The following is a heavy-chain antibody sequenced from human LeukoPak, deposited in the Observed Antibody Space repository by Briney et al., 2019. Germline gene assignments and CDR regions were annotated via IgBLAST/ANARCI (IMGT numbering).Heavy chain of an antibody. J-gene: IGHJ4*02. CDR2: IYTSGST. V-gene: IGHV4-4*07. D-gene: IGHD2-2*02. Sequence: SETLSLTCTVSGGSISSHYWGWIRQPAGKGLEWIGRIYTSGSTNYNPSLKSRVTISVDTSKNQFSLKLSSVTAADTAVYYCARQYCSSTSCYMSFDYWGQGTLVTVSS. CDR1: GGSISSHY. CDR3: ARQYCSSTSCYMSFDY.